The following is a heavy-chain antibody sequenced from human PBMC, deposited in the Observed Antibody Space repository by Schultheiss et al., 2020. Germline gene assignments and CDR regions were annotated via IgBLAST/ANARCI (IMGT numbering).Heavy chain of an antibody. Sequence: GGSLRLSCAASDFTFSNYAMHWVRQAPGKGLDWVAVISSDGSNKYYADSVKGRFTISRDNSKNTLFLQMNSLRAEDTAVYYCARVVAATRYETPYGMDVWGQGTTVNVYS. V-gene: IGHV3-30-3*01. D-gene: IGHD2-15*01. J-gene: IGHJ6*02. CDR2: ISSDGSNK. CDR3: ARVVAATRYETPYGMDV. CDR1: DFTFSNYA.